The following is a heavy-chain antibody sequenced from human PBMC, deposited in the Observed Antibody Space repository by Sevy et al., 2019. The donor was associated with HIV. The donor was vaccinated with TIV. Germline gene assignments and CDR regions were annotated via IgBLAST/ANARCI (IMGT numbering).Heavy chain of an antibody. CDR2: IKQDGSEK. CDR3: ARHFSSSWTTRHFDC. V-gene: IGHV3-7*01. J-gene: IGHJ4*02. D-gene: IGHD6-13*01. Sequence: GGSLRLSCAASGFTFSNYWMSWVRQAPGKGLEWVANIKQDGSEKYCVDSVKDRFTISRDNARNSLFLQMNSLRAGDTAVYYCARHFSSSWTTRHFDCWGQGTLVTVSS. CDR1: GFTFSNYW.